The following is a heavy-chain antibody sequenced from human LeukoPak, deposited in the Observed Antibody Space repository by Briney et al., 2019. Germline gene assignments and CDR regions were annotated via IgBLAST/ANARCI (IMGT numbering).Heavy chain of an antibody. J-gene: IGHJ1*01. V-gene: IGHV4-39*01. D-gene: IGHD6-13*01. CDR1: GGSNSSSSYY. Sequence: SETLSLTCTVSGGSNSSSSYYWGWIRQPPGKGLEWIGSIYYSGSTYYNPSLESRVTISLDTSKNQFSLKLSSVTAADTAVYYCARLNNSSSWYFGEYFQHWGQGTLVTVSS. CDR3: ARLNNSSSWYFGEYFQH. CDR2: IYYSGST.